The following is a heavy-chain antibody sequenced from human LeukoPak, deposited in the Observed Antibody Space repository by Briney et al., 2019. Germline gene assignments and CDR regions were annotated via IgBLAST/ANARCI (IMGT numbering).Heavy chain of an antibody. V-gene: IGHV3-23*01. D-gene: IGHD2-15*01. CDR2: ISGSGGST. CDR1: GFTFSSYA. Sequence: GGSLRLSCAASGFTFSSYAMSWVRQAPGKGLEWVSIISGSGGSTYYADSVKGRFTISRDNSKNTLYLQMNSLRAEDTAVYYCAKRGGYCTGGSCYSYYFDYWGQGTLVAVSS. CDR3: AKRGGYCTGGSCYSYYFDY. J-gene: IGHJ4*02.